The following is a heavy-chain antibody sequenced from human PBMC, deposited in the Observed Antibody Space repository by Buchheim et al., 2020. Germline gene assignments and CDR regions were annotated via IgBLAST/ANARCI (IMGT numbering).Heavy chain of an antibody. CDR2: ISSSSSTI. D-gene: IGHD2-2*01. J-gene: IGHJ6*02. Sequence: EVQLVESGGGLVQPGGSLRLSCAASGFTFSSYSMNWVHQAPGKGLEWVSYISSSSSTIYYADSVKGRFTISRDNAKNSLYLQMNSLRAEDTAVYYCARERIVVVPAKYYYGMDVWGQGTT. CDR1: GFTFSSYS. V-gene: IGHV3-48*01. CDR3: ARERIVVVPAKYYYGMDV.